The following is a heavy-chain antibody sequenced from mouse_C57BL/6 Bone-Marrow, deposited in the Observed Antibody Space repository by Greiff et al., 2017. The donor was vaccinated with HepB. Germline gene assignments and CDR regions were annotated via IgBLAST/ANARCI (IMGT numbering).Heavy chain of an antibody. CDR2: ISDGGSYT. Sequence: EVHLVESGGGLVKPGGSLKLSCAASGFTFSSYAMSWVRQTPEKRLEWVATISDGGSYTYYPDNVKGRFTISRDNAKNNLYLQMSHLKSEDTAMYYCARDGGLRHYFDYWGQGTTLTVSS. CDR1: GFTFSSYA. CDR3: ARDGGLRHYFDY. V-gene: IGHV5-4*01. J-gene: IGHJ2*01. D-gene: IGHD2-4*01.